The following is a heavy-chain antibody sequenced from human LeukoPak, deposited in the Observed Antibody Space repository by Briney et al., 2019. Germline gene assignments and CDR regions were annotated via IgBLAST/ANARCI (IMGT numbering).Heavy chain of an antibody. D-gene: IGHD5-18*01. CDR1: GYTFTSYG. CDR2: ISAYNGNT. J-gene: IGHJ4*02. V-gene: IGHV1-18*01. Sequence: ASVKVSCKASGYTFTSYGISWVRQAPGQGLEWMGWISAYNGNTNYAQKLQGRVTMTTDTSTSTAYMELRSLRSDNTAVYYCARVDTAVDNFDYWGQGTLVTVSS. CDR3: ARVDTAVDNFDY.